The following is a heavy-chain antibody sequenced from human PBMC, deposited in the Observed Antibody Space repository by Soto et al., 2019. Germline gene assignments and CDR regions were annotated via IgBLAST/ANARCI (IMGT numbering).Heavy chain of an antibody. CDR1: GFTFSSYW. V-gene: IGHV3-7*01. Sequence: GSLRLSCAASGFTFSSYWMSWVRQAPGKGLEWVANIKQDGSEKYYVDSVKGRFTISRDNAKNSLYLQMNSLRAEDTAVYYCARGIYSSSSGLADYVGQATLVNVSS. D-gene: IGHD6-6*01. J-gene: IGHJ4*02. CDR3: ARGIYSSSSGLADY. CDR2: IKQDGSEK.